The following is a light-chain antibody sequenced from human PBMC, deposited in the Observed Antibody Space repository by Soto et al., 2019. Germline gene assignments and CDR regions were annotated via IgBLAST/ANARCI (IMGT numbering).Light chain of an antibody. V-gene: IGKV1-33*01. J-gene: IGKJ4*01. CDR1: QDISNY. Sequence: DIQMTQSPSSLSASVGDRVTITCQASQDISNYLNWYQQKPGKAPKLLIYDASNLETGVPSRFSGSGSGTDFTFTISSLQPEDIATYYCQQYDNLPLTFGGGT. CDR2: DAS. CDR3: QQYDNLPLT.